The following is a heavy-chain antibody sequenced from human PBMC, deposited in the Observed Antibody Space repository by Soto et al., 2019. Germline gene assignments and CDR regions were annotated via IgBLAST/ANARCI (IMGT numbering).Heavy chain of an antibody. CDR3: ARDPGSSPYSSSSYYGMDV. CDR1: GFTFSSYA. J-gene: IGHJ6*02. V-gene: IGHV3-30-3*01. Sequence: GGSLRLSCAASGFTFSSYAMHWVRQAPGKGLEWVAVISYDGSNKYYADSVKGRFTISRDNSKNTLYLQMNSLRAEDTAVYYCARDPGSSPYSSSSYYGMDVWGQGTTVTVSS. CDR2: ISYDGSNK. D-gene: IGHD6-6*01.